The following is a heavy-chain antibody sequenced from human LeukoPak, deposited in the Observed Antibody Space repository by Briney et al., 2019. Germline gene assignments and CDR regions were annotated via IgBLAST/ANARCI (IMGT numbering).Heavy chain of an antibody. CDR1: GGSISSYY. CDR2: ISYIGTT. J-gene: IGHJ3*01. Sequence: SEALSVTCTVSGGSISSYYWSWIRQPPRKGLEWIGYISYIGTTNYNPSLKSRVTISIDTSKNQLSLKLSSVTAADTAVYYCARDLVTVTKGFDFWGQGTMVSVSS. V-gene: IGHV4-59*01. CDR3: ARDLVTVTKGFDF. D-gene: IGHD4-17*01.